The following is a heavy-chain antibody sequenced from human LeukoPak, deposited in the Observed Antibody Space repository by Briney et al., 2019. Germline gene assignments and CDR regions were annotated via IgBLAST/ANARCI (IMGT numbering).Heavy chain of an antibody. CDR1: SASISSSPYY. Sequence: SETLSLTCTVSSASISSSPYYWGWIRQSPGKGLEWIGSISYSGTTYYNPSLKSRVTISADTSKNHFSLKLTSVTAADTAVYYCARVAAASGYYMDVWGKGTTVTVSS. V-gene: IGHV4-39*02. CDR3: ARVAAASGYYMDV. CDR2: ISYSGTT. J-gene: IGHJ6*03. D-gene: IGHD6-25*01.